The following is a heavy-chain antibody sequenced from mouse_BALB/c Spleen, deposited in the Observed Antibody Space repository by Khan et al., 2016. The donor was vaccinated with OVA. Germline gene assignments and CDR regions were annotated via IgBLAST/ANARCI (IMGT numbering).Heavy chain of an antibody. D-gene: IGHD1-1*01. CDR2: ILPGSGSN. J-gene: IGHJ3*01. V-gene: IGHV1-9*01. Sequence: VQLVESGAELMKPGASVKISCKATGYTFSSYWIEWVKQRPGHGLEWIGEILPGSGSNNYNEKFKGKATFTADTSSNTTYMKLSSLTSEDSAVYYCARGNYYGSSSWFGYWGQGTLVTVS. CDR1: GYTFSSYW. CDR3: ARGNYYGSSSWFGY.